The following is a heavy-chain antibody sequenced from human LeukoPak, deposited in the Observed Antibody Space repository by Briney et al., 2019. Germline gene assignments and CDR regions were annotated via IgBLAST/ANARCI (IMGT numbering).Heavy chain of an antibody. V-gene: IGHV3-48*04. CDR1: GLSFSNFA. Sequence: GGSLRLSCAASGLSFSNFAMNWVRQAPGKGLEWVSYISKSSDRIYHADSVKGRFTISRDNAKNSLYLQMDSLRAEDTAVYYCARDLLNDEGSSYFFDQWGQGTLVTVPS. CDR2: ISKSSDRI. CDR3: ARDLLNDEGSSYFFDQ. J-gene: IGHJ4*02. D-gene: IGHD2-2*01.